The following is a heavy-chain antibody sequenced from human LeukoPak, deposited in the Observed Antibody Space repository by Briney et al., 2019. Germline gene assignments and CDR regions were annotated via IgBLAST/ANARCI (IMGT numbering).Heavy chain of an antibody. CDR3: ARGPYGGNRGGAFDI. D-gene: IGHD4-23*01. Sequence: SETLSLTCTVSGVSISSYYWSWIRQPPGKGLEYIGYIYFSGSTNYNPSLKSRVTISVDTSKNQFSLKLSSVTAADTAVYYCARGPYGGNRGGAFDIWGQGTMVTVSS. CDR1: GVSISSYY. J-gene: IGHJ3*02. CDR2: IYFSGST. V-gene: IGHV4-59*01.